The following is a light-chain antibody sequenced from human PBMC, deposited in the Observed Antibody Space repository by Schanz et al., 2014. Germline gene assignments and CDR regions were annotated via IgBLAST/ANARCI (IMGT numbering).Light chain of an antibody. J-gene: IGLJ3*02. CDR1: SSDVGGYDY. V-gene: IGLV2-14*01. CDR2: DVS. Sequence: QSALTQPASVSGYPGQSITISCTGTSSDVGGYDYVSWYQQHPGKAPKLMIYDVSNRPSGVSNRFSGSKSGNTASLTISGLQAEYDADYYCSSYTSRSTWVFGGGTMLTVL. CDR3: SSYTSRSTWV.